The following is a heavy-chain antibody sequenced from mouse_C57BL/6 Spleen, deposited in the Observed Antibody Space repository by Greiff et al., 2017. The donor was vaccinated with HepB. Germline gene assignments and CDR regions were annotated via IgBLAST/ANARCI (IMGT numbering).Heavy chain of an antibody. Sequence: QVQLQQPGAELVMPGASVKLSCKASGYTFTSYWMHWVKQRPGQGLEWIGEIDPSDSYTNYNQKFKGKSTLTVDKSSSTAYMQLSSLTSEDSAVYYCARWAAQAPFAYWGQRTLVTVSA. J-gene: IGHJ3*01. V-gene: IGHV1-69*01. CDR1: GYTFTSYW. D-gene: IGHD3-2*02. CDR2: IDPSDSYT. CDR3: ARWAAQAPFAY.